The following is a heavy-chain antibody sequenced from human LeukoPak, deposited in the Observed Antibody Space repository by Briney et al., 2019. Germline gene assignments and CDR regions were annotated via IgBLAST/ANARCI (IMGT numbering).Heavy chain of an antibody. V-gene: IGHV1-69*04. CDR1: GGTFSSYA. J-gene: IGHJ4*02. CDR3: ARDLRSLRGSYFVDY. CDR2: IIPILGIA. D-gene: IGHD1-26*01. Sequence: GASVKVSCKASGGTFSSYAISWVRQAPGQGLEWMGRIIPILGIANYAQKFQGRVTITADKSTSTAYMELSSLRAEDTAVYYCARDLRSLRGSYFVDYWGQGTLVTVSS.